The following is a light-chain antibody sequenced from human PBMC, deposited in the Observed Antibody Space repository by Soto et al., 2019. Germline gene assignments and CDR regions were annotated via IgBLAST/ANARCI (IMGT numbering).Light chain of an antibody. J-gene: IGLJ3*02. Sequence: QSALTQPRSVSGSPGQSVTISCTGSSSDVGGYNYVSWYQQQPGKAPKLLIYDVTIRTSGVSARFSGSKSGNTASLTISGLQAEDDADYYCTSFTTNNIWVFGGGTKLTVL. CDR3: TSFTTNNIWV. CDR1: SSDVGGYNY. V-gene: IGLV2-11*01. CDR2: DVT.